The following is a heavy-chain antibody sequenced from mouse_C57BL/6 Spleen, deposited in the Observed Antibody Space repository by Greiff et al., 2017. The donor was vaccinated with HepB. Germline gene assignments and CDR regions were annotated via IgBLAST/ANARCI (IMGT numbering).Heavy chain of an antibody. CDR2: ISYDGSN. D-gene: IGHD2-12*01. Sequence: EVQLQQSGPGLVKPSQSLSLTCSVTGYSITSGYYWNWIRQFPGNKLEWMGYISYDGSNNYKPSLKNRISITRDTSKNQFFLKLNSVTTEDTATYYCARDYDGFAYWGQGTLVTVSA. J-gene: IGHJ3*01. V-gene: IGHV3-6*01. CDR1: GYSITSGYY. CDR3: ARDYDGFAY.